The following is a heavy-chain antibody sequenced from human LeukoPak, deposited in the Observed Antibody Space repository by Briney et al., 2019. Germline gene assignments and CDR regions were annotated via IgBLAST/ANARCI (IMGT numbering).Heavy chain of an antibody. CDR2: FDPEDGET. V-gene: IGHV1-24*01. CDR1: GYTLTELS. CDR3: ARRTPGMDV. Sequence: ASVKVSCKVSGYTLTELSMHWVRQAPGKGLEWMGGFDPEDGETIYVQKFQGRVTMTRDTSTSTVYMELSSLRSEDTAVYYCARRTPGMDVWGQGTTVTVSS. J-gene: IGHJ6*02.